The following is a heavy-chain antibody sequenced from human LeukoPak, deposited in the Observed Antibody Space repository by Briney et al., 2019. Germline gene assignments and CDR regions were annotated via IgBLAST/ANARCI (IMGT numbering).Heavy chain of an antibody. CDR2: ISWNSGSI. Sequence: GRSLRLSCAASGFTFDDYAMHWVRQAPGKGLEWVSGISWNSGSIGHADSVKGRFTISRDNAKNSLYLQMNSLRAEDTALYYCAKDIGSSGWYDYWGQGTLVTVSS. J-gene: IGHJ4*02. V-gene: IGHV3-9*01. D-gene: IGHD6-19*01. CDR3: AKDIGSSGWYDY. CDR1: GFTFDDYA.